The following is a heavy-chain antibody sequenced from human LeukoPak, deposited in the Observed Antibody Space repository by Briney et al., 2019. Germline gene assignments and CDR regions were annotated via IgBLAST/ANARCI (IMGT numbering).Heavy chain of an antibody. Sequence: GGSLRLSCAASGFTFSSYAMSWVRQAPGKGLEWVSAISGSGGSTYYADSVKGRFTISRDNSKNTLYLQMNSLRAEDTAVYYCAKGMVRGVILKGFDYWGQGTLVTVSS. CDR3: AKGMVRGVILKGFDY. D-gene: IGHD3-10*01. V-gene: IGHV3-23*01. CDR1: GFTFSSYA. J-gene: IGHJ4*02. CDR2: ISGSGGST.